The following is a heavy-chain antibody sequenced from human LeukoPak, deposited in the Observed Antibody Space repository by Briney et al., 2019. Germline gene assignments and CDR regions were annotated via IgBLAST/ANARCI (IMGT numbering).Heavy chain of an antibody. Sequence: SETLSLTCAVYGGSFSGYYWSWIRQPPGKGLEWIGEINHSGSTNYNPSLKSRVTISGDTSKNQFSLKLSSMTAADTAVYYCARNRNYYDSSGYYSEAFDIWGQGTLVTVSS. CDR1: GGSFSGYY. D-gene: IGHD3-22*01. V-gene: IGHV4-34*01. CDR2: INHSGST. CDR3: ARNRNYYDSSGYYSEAFDI. J-gene: IGHJ4*02.